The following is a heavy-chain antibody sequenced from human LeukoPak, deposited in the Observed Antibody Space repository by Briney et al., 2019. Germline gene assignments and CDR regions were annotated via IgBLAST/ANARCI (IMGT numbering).Heavy chain of an antibody. D-gene: IGHD2-15*01. CDR3: ANVPAAPPGGR. J-gene: IGHJ4*02. V-gene: IGHV3-30*02. CDR1: GFTFSSYG. CDR2: IRYDGSNK. Sequence: VGSLRLSCAASGFTFSSYGMHWVRQAPRKGLEGVACIRYDGSNKYYADSVKGRLTISRDNSKNTLYLQMNSLRAEDTAVYYCANVPAAPPGGRWGQGTLVTVSS.